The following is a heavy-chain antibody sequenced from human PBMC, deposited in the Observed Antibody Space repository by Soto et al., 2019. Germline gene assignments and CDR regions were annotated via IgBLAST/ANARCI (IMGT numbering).Heavy chain of an antibody. CDR1: GYSLTSYW. Sequence: GAAVKISCEGSGYSLTSYWIGWVRQMPGKGLEWMGIIYPGDSDTRYSPSFQGQVTISADKSISTAYLQWSSLKASDTAMYYCARPPTAGPYGMDVWGQGTTVTVSS. D-gene: IGHD2-21*02. J-gene: IGHJ6*02. CDR2: IYPGDSDT. V-gene: IGHV5-51*01. CDR3: ARPPTAGPYGMDV.